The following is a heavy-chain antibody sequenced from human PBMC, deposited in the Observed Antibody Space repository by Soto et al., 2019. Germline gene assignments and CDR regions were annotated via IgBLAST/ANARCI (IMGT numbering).Heavy chain of an antibody. CDR2: ISYDGSTK. CDR3: ARDSRFYGSGSPSNWLDA. CDR1: GFTFNRHP. V-gene: IGHV3-30*09. Sequence: QMHLVESGGGVVQPGKSLRLSCAASGFTFNRHPIHWVRQAPGKGLEWIAVISYDGSTKHSADSVKGRFDISRDNSENIVFMQSNSLRPEDTAIYYCARDSRFYGSGSPSNWLDAWGQGTLVTVSS. J-gene: IGHJ5*02. D-gene: IGHD3-10*01.